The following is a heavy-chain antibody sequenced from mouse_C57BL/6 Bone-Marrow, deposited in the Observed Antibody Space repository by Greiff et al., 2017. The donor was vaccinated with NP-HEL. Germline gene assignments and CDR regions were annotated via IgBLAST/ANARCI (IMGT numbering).Heavy chain of an antibody. V-gene: IGHV5-17*01. CDR3: AKIYYDYDAAMDY. D-gene: IGHD2-4*01. J-gene: IGHJ4*01. CDR2: ISSGSSTI. CDR1: GFTFSDYG. Sequence: EVHLVESGGGLVKPGGSLKLSCAASGFTFSDYGMHWVRQAPEKGLEWVAYISSGSSTIYYADTVKGRFTISRDNAKNTLFLQMTSLRSEDTAMYYCAKIYYDYDAAMDYWGQGTSVTVSP.